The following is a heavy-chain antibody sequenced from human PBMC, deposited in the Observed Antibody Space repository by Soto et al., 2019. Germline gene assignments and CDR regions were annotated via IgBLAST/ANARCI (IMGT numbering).Heavy chain of an antibody. CDR3: VRENAVGYYDSSGFWFYP. Sequence: SVKVSCKASGGTFSSYTISWVRQAPGQGLEWKGRIIPILGIANYAQKYQGRVTITGDKSTSTAYMELSSLRSEYTALFYCVRENAVGYYDSSGFWFYPWGQGTLVTVSS. D-gene: IGHD3-22*01. CDR1: GGTFSSYT. V-gene: IGHV1-69*04. CDR2: IIPILGIA. J-gene: IGHJ5*02.